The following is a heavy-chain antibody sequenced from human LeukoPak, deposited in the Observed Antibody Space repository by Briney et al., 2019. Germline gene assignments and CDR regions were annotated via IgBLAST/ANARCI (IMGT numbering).Heavy chain of an antibody. J-gene: IGHJ4*02. V-gene: IGHV3-74*01. Sequence: PGGSLRLSCAASGFTLSSYWMHWVRQAPGKGLVWVSRIDSQGSTTSYADSVKGRFTISRDNAKNSLYLQMNSLRAEDTAVYCCARGGDYWGQGTLVTVSS. CDR1: GFTLSSYW. CDR3: ARGGDY. CDR2: IDSQGSTT.